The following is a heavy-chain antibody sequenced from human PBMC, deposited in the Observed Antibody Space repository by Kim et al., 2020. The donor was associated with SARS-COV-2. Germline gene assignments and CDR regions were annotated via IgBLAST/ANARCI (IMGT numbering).Heavy chain of an antibody. J-gene: IGHJ4*02. CDR2: K. D-gene: IGHD1-26*01. Sequence: KYYADSVQGRFTISRDNSKNPLYLQMNSLRAEDTAVYYCARSYSGSHFDYWGQGTLVTVSS. V-gene: IGHV3-33*01. CDR3: ARSYSGSHFDY.